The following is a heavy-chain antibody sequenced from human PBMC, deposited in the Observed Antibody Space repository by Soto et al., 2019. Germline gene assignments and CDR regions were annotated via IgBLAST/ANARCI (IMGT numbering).Heavy chain of an antibody. Sequence: GGSLRLSCAASGFTISSHAMSWVRQAPGKGLEWVASISGTGEGTYYGNSVKGRFTISRDSSSSTLYLEMNNLRGEDTAVYFCTKSRRGILMVYGFGGMDVWGQGTTVTVSS. CDR2: ISGTGEGT. CDR1: GFTISSHA. V-gene: IGHV3-23*01. CDR3: TKSRRGILMVYGFGGMDV. D-gene: IGHD2-8*01. J-gene: IGHJ6*02.